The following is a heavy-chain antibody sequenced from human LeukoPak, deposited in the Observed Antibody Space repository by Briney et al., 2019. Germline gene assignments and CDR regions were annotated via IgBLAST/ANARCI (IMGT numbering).Heavy chain of an antibody. J-gene: IGHJ4*02. V-gene: IGHV3-21*01. Sequence: GGSLRLSCVASGFXFSSYSINWVRQAPGKGLEWVSSISSSSSYIYYADSVKGRFTISRDNAKNSLYLQMNSLRAEDTAVYYCARSTSRIVVVVAATGVGVDYWGQGTLVTVSS. CDR3: ARSTSRIVVVVAATGVGVDY. D-gene: IGHD2-15*01. CDR2: ISSSSSYI. CDR1: GFXFSSYS.